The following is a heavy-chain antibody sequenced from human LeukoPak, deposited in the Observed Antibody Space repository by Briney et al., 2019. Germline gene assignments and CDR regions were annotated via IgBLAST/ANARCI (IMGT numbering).Heavy chain of an antibody. D-gene: IGHD1-14*01. CDR1: GGSFSGYY. Sequence: PSETLSLTCAVYGGSFSGYYWSWIRQPPGKGLEWMGEINHSGSTNYNPSLKSRVTISVDTSKNQFSLKLSSVTAADTAVYYCARGQGHRRGNWFDPWGQGTLVTVSS. CDR3: ARGQGHRRGNWFDP. CDR2: INHSGST. V-gene: IGHV4-34*01. J-gene: IGHJ5*02.